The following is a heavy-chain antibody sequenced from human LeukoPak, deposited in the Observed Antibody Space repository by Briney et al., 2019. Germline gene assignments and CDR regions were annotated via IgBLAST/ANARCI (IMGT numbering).Heavy chain of an antibody. CDR3: ASWEPKAEHYGPGGGHRDY. CDR2: IYYSGST. D-gene: IGHD3-10*01. J-gene: IGHJ4*02. Sequence: KPSETLSLTCTASGGSISNYYWSWIRQPPGMGLEWIGNIYYSGSTNYNPSLKSRVTISVDTSKNQFSLQLSSVTAADTAVYYCASWEPKAEHYGPGGGHRDYWGQGTLVTVSS. CDR1: GGSISNYY. V-gene: IGHV4-59*12.